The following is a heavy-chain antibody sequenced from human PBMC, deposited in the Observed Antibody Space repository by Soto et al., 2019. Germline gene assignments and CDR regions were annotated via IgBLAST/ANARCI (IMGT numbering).Heavy chain of an antibody. CDR1: GFSLSTSGVG. Sequence: QITLKESGPALVGPTQTLTLTCSFSGFSLSTSGVGVGWLRQAPGKALEWLTLFYWADDRRYNPSLRSRLSFAKDTSRNQVILTMTNMDPVDTATYYCAHGSSIVGAPAFDYWGQGILVTVSS. CDR3: AHGSSIVGAPAFDY. CDR2: FYWADDR. V-gene: IGHV2-5*02. J-gene: IGHJ4*02. D-gene: IGHD1-26*01.